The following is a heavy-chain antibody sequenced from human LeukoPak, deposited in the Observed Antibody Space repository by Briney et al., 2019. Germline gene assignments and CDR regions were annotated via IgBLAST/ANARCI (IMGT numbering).Heavy chain of an antibody. V-gene: IGHV1-46*01. Sequence: ASVKVSCKASGYTFTSHGISWVRQAPGQGLEWMGIINPSGGSTSYAQKFQGRVTMTRDTSTSTVYMELSSLRSEDTAVYYCARDGYSYYSDAFDIWGQGTMVTVSS. CDR2: INPSGGST. J-gene: IGHJ3*02. CDR1: GYTFTSHG. D-gene: IGHD5-18*01. CDR3: ARDGYSYYSDAFDI.